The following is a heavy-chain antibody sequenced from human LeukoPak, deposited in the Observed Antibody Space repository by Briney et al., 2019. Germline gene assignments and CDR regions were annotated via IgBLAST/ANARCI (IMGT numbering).Heavy chain of an antibody. Sequence: GGSLRLSCAASGFTFSSYAMSWVRQAPGKGLEWVSAISGSGGSTYYADSVKGRFTISRDNSKNTLYLQMNSLRAEDTALYYWAKAGPSIAVTGTGGDYWGQGTLVTVSS. CDR3: AKAGPSIAVTGTGGDY. V-gene: IGHV3-23*01. J-gene: IGHJ4*02. CDR1: GFTFSSYA. D-gene: IGHD6-19*01. CDR2: ISGSGGST.